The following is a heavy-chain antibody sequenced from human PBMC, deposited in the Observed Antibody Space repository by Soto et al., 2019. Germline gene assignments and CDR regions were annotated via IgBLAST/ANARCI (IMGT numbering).Heavy chain of an antibody. V-gene: IGHV1-69*01. CDR3: ARDLKRAAAPTGNWFDP. Sequence: QVQLVQSGAEVKKPGSSVKVSCKASGGTFSSYAISWVRQAPGQGLEWMGGLIPIFGTANYAQKFQGRVTITADESTSPAYMELSSLRSEDTAVYYCARDLKRAAAPTGNWFDPWGQGTLVTVSS. J-gene: IGHJ5*02. CDR2: LIPIFGTA. D-gene: IGHD6-13*01. CDR1: GGTFSSYA.